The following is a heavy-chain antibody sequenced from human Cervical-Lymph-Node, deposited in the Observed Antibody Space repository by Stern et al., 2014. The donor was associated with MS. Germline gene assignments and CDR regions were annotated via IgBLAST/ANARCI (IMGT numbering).Heavy chain of an antibody. CDR2: LNSDGGTT. Sequence: EVQLLDSGGGLVQPGGSLRLSCAASGFTFTSYWMHWVRQAPGKGLVGVSRLNSDGGTTAYADSVKGRFTITRANARNTVYLQMSGLRAEDTAVYYCARALRRENDAFDIWGQGTMVTVSS. J-gene: IGHJ3*02. V-gene: IGHV3-74*02. CDR3: ARALRRENDAFDI. CDR1: GFTFTSYW.